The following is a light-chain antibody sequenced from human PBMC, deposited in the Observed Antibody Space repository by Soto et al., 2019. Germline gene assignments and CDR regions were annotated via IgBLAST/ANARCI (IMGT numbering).Light chain of an antibody. J-gene: IGKJ1*01. CDR2: DAS. CDR1: QSVRSY. CDR3: QQRSTNWRWT. V-gene: IGKV3-11*01. Sequence: EIVLTQSPATLSLSPGERATLSCRASQSVRSYLAWYQQRPGQAPRLLIYDASNRAAGIPARFSGSGSGTDFTLTISNLEPEDFAVYYCQQRSTNWRWTFGQGTKVDIK.